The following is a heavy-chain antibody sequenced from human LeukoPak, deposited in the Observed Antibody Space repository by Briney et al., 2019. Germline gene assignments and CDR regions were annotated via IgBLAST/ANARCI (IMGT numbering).Heavy chain of an antibody. CDR2: ISASGDNT. D-gene: IGHD6-13*01. CDR1: GFTFSDYH. V-gene: IGHV3-23*01. CDR3: AKERNSRGALDY. Sequence: GGSLRLSCAASGFTFSDYHMTWVRQAPGKGLEWVSAISASGDNTYYAESVKGRFTISRDNSKNTLYVQMNSLRAEDAAVYYCAKERNSRGALDYWGQGTLVTVSS. J-gene: IGHJ4*02.